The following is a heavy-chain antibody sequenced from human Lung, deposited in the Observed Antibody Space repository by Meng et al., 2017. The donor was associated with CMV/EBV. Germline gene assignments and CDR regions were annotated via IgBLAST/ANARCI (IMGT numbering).Heavy chain of an antibody. CDR1: GFSFSDYY. CDR2: ISSSGNSI. CDR3: ARDRGGNYYFEY. D-gene: IGHD4-23*01. J-gene: IGHJ4*02. V-gene: IGHV3-11*01. Sequence: GGSRRLSCEGSGFSFSDYYMIWIRQAPGKGLEWLAYISSSGNSIYYKDSVEGRFTISRDNARNSLYLQMNSLRVDDTAVYYCARDRGGNYYFEYGGQGTVVTVSS.